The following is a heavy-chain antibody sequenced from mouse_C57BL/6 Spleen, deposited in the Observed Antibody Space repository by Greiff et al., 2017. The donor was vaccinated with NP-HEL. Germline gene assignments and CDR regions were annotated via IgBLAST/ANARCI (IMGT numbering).Heavy chain of an antibody. CDR2: INPSSGYT. J-gene: IGHJ1*03. V-gene: IGHV1-7*01. CDR3: APYDYADV. D-gene: IGHD2-4*01. Sequence: VQLQQSGAELAKPGASVKLSCKASCYTFTSYWMHWVKQRPGQGLEWIGYINPSSGYTKYNQKFKDKATLTADKSSSTAYVQLSSLTYEDSAVYYCAPYDYADVWGTGTTVTVSS. CDR1: CYTFTSYW.